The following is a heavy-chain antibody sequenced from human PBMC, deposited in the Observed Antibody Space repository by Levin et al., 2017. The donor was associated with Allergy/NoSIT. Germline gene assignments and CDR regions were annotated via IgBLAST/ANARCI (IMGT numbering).Heavy chain of an antibody. V-gene: IGHV4-39*01. CDR2: IYYSGST. D-gene: IGHD2-21*02. J-gene: IGHJ4*02. Sequence: SETLSLTCTVSGGSISSSSYYWGWIRQPPGKGLEWIGSIYYSGSTYYNPSLKSRVTISVDTSKNQFSLKLSSVTAADTAVYYCARQIYCGGDCYPNFDYWGQGTLVTVSS. CDR1: GGSISSSSYY. CDR3: ARQIYCGGDCYPNFDY.